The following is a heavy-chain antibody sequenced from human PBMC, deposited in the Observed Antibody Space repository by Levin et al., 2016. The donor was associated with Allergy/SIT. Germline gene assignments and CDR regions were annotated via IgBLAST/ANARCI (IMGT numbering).Heavy chain of an antibody. J-gene: IGHJ6*02. Sequence: SGPTLVKPTQTLTLTCSFSGFSLTTSGMCLNWIRQPPGKALEWLGRIDWDDDKYYSTSLQTRLTISRDTSRNQVVLTMANMDPVDTATYYCALMRSGDPRCYHDMDVWGQGTTVTVSS. V-gene: IGHV2-70*11. CDR3: ALMRSGDPRCYHDMDV. D-gene: IGHD4-17*01. CDR2: IDWDDDK. CDR1: GFSLTTSGMC.